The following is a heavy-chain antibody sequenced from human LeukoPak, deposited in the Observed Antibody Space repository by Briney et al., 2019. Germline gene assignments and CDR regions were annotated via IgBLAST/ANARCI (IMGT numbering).Heavy chain of an antibody. CDR2: IYYSGST. CDR1: GGSISSGDYY. J-gene: IGHJ4*02. V-gene: IGHV4-30-4*01. CDR3: ARDARTYYYGSGSYSSSYFDY. D-gene: IGHD3-10*01. Sequence: SETLSLTCTVSGGSISSGDYYWSWIRQPPGKGLEWIGYIYYSGSTYYNPSLMSRVTISVDMSKNQFSLKLSSVTAADTAVYYCARDARTYYYGSGSYSSSYFDYWGQGTLVTVSS.